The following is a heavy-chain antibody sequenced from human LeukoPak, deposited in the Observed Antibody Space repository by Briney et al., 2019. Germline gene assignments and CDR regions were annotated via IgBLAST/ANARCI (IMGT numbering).Heavy chain of an antibody. Sequence: KTGGSLRLSCAASGFTFSNYAMSWVRQPPGKGLEWIGEINHSGSTNYNPSLKSRVTISVDTSKNQFSLKLSSVTAADTAVYYCARGPEKRPKKRRDGYKLDYWGQGTLVTVSS. J-gene: IGHJ4*02. CDR3: ARGPEKRPKKRRDGYKLDY. V-gene: IGHV4-34*01. CDR1: GFTFSNYA. D-gene: IGHD5-24*01. CDR2: INHSGST.